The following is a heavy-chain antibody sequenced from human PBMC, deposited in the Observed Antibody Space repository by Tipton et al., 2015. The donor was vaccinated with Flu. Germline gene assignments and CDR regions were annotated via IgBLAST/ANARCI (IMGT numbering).Heavy chain of an antibody. D-gene: IGHD2-2*01. CDR2: IYRGDRT. CDR3: ARGRGYCVTTTCLLPFDF. V-gene: IGHV3-53*01. CDR1: GFTVSTNY. Sequence: QLVQSGGGLIQPGGSLRLSCEASGFTVSTNYMGWVRQAPGKGLEWVSVIYRGDRTYYADAVKGRFTTSRDNSKNTLYLQMNSLRAEDTAVYYCARGRGYCVTTTCLLPFDFWGQGTRVTVSS. J-gene: IGHJ4*02.